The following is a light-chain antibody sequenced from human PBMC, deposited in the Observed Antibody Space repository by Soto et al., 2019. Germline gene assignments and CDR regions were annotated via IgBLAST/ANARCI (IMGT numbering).Light chain of an antibody. CDR1: SSNIGSNT. Sequence: QSVLTQPPSASGPSGQRVTISCSGSSSNIGSNTVNWYQQLPGTAPKLLIYSNNQRPSGVPDRFSGSKSGTSASLAISGLQPEDEADYYCAAWDDSLNGVVFGGGTKLTVL. CDR3: AAWDDSLNGVV. CDR2: SNN. J-gene: IGLJ2*01. V-gene: IGLV1-44*01.